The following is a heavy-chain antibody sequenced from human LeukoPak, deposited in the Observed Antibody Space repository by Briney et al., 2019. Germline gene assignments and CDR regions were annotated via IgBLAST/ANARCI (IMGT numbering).Heavy chain of an antibody. CDR3: ATDYGSGSYHYYYYGMDV. J-gene: IGHJ6*04. CDR2: ISGSGGST. D-gene: IGHD3-10*01. V-gene: IGHV3-23*01. CDR1: GFTFSSYA. Sequence: GGSLRLSCAASGFTFSSYAMSWVRQAPGKGLEWVSAISGSGGSTYYADSVKGRFTISRDNSKNTPYLQMNSLRAEDTAVYYCATDYGSGSYHYYYYGMDVWGKGTTVTVSS.